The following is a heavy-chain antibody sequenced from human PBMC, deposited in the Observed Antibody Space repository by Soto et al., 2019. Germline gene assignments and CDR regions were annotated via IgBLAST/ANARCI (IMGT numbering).Heavy chain of an antibody. V-gene: IGHV4-59*01. CDR2: IYYSGST. CDR1: GGSISSYY. D-gene: IGHD2-15*01. CDR3: ARDSGYCSGGSCYYYYGMDV. J-gene: IGHJ6*02. Sequence: ETLSLTCTVSGGSISSYYWSWIRQPPGKGLEWIGYIYYSGSTNYNPSLKSRVTISVDTSKNQFSLKLSSVTAADTAVYYCARDSGYCSGGSCYYYYGMDVWGQGTTVTVSS.